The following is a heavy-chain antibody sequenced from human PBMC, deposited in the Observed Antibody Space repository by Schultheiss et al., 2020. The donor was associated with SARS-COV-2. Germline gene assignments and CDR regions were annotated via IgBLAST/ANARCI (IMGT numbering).Heavy chain of an antibody. Sequence: GESLKISCAASGFTFSDYYMSWIRQAPGKGLEWVAVIWYDGSNKYYADSVKGRFTISRDNSKNTLHLQMNSLRVEDTAVYYCAKDRAGAVAGREIDYWGQGTLVTVSS. CDR2: IWYDGSNK. CDR3: AKDRAGAVAGREIDY. D-gene: IGHD6-19*01. V-gene: IGHV3-30*02. CDR1: GFTFSDYY. J-gene: IGHJ4*02.